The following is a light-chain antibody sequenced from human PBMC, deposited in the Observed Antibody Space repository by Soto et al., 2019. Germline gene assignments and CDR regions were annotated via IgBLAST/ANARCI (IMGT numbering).Light chain of an antibody. Sequence: ATQSISVYLNWHQHQTGTAPNXXIYAASYLQSGVPSRFSSSGCGTDVLLSLSSLPTAVFASYYCQQSYSAPLTFGGGTKVDI. CDR2: AAS. CDR3: QQSYSAPLT. V-gene: IGKV1-39*01. J-gene: IGKJ4*01. CDR1: QSISVY.